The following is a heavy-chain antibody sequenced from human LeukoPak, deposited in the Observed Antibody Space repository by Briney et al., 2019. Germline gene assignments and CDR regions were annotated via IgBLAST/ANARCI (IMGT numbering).Heavy chain of an antibody. CDR1: GFTFTDYY. CDR3: GRDFGLVGTKRSFDL. Sequence: PGGSLRPSCAASGFTFTDYYMGWNRQAPGKGLEWLSYISGSGTTILYADSVKGRFTISRDNAKNSVDLQMNSLRAEDTAVYYCGRDFGLVGTKRSFDLWGQGTMVTVSS. CDR2: ISGSGTTI. D-gene: IGHD1-7*01. V-gene: IGHV3-11*01. J-gene: IGHJ3*01.